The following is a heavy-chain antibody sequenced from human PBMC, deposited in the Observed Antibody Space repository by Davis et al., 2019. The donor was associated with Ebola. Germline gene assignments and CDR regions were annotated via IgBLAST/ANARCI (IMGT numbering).Heavy chain of an antibody. CDR1: GYTFTNFY. V-gene: IGHV1-46*01. CDR2: IRPSGAA. D-gene: IGHD1-26*01. Sequence: AASVKVSCTASGYTFTNFYVHWVRQAPGQGLEYMGIIRPSGAANYVQKFQGRLIMTRDTSTSTVYLELSSLRSEDTAVYYCAREPRENYFFDYWGQGTLVTVSS. J-gene: IGHJ4*02. CDR3: AREPRENYFFDY.